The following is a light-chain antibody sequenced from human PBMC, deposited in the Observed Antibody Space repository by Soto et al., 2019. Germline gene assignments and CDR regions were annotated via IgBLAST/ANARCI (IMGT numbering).Light chain of an antibody. J-gene: IGLJ2*01. CDR3: SSYAGSDAVV. Sequence: QSVLTQPPSASGSPGQSVTISCTGTSSDVGVFNYVSWYQQYPGKAPKLMIYEVSKRPSGVPDRFSGSKSGNTASLTVSGLQAEDEADYYCSSYAGSDAVVFGGGTKVTVL. CDR1: SSDVGVFNY. V-gene: IGLV2-8*01. CDR2: EVS.